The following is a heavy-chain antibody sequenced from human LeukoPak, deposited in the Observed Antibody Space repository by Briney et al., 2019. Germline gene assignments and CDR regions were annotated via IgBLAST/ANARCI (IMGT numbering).Heavy chain of an antibody. J-gene: IGHJ4*02. CDR2: INNYGDTI. CDR3: ARGWTAAGPSDY. CDR1: GFTLSDYS. V-gene: IGHV3-11*01. Sequence: PGGSLRLSCAASGFTLSDYSMSWIRQASGEGLEWVSYINNYGDTIYYADSVKGRFTISRDNAKNSLYLQMSSLRAADTAVYYCARGWTAAGPSDYWGQGTLVTVSS. D-gene: IGHD6-13*01.